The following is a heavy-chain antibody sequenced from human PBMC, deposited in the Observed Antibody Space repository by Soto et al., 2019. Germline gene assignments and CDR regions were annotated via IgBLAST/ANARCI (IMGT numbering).Heavy chain of an antibody. V-gene: IGHV3-23*01. CDR3: AKDRHYPRVYFHY. CDR2: VSANGQGI. Sequence: EVQLLESGGGLVQPWGSLRLSWAASGFTFSSTALSCVRQAPCKRLEWVSAVSANGQGIYYADSVRGRFTISRDNSKNTVFLPMHSLSAEDTDVYYCAKDRHYPRVYFHYWGQGTLVTVSS. D-gene: IGHD3-10*01. J-gene: IGHJ4*02. CDR1: GFTFSSTA.